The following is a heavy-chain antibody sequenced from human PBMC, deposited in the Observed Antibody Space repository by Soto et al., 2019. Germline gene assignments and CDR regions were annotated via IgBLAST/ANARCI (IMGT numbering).Heavy chain of an antibody. J-gene: IGHJ5*02. D-gene: IGHD5-12*01. Sequence: LRLSCAASGFIFSDYEINWVRQAPGRGLERVSYISGSGLTIYYADSVKGRFTISRDNAKNSLYLQMNSLGVEDTAVYYCARGPYRNTYNWFDSWGQGTLVTVSS. V-gene: IGHV3-48*03. CDR1: GFIFSDYE. CDR2: ISGSGLTI. CDR3: ARGPYRNTYNWFDS.